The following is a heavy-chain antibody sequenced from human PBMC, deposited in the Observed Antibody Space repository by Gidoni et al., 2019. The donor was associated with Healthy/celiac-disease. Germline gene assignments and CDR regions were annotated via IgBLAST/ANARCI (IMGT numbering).Heavy chain of an antibody. Sequence: SDTRYSPSFQGQVTISADKSISTAYLQWSSLKASDTAMYYCARSAAPIYYYYGMDVWGQGTTVTVSS. V-gene: IGHV5-51*01. J-gene: IGHJ6*02. CDR2: SDT. CDR3: ARSAAPIYYYYGMDV.